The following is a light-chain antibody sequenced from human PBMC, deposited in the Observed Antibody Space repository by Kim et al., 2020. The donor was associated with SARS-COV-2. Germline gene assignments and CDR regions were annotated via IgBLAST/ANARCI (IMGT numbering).Light chain of an antibody. CDR3: QVWDSTTNQAV. CDR1: GIVSHA. Sequence: PDETAGLPGGGVGIVSHAVHWYQQKAGQAPVLVMYYHSDRPSGIPERFSGSTAGDTATLAITRVEAGDEADYYCQVWDSTTNQAVFGGGTQLTVL. V-gene: IGLV3-21*04. J-gene: IGLJ2*01. CDR2: YHS.